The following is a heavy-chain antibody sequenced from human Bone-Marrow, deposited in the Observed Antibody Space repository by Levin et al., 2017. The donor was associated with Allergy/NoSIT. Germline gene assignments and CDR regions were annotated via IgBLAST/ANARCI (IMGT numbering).Heavy chain of an antibody. D-gene: IGHD3-10*01. Sequence: GGSLRLSCAASGFTFSSYGMHWVRQAPGKGLEWVAVISYDGSNKYYADSVKGRFTISRDNSKNTLYLQMNSLRAEDTAVYYCAKDPLWFGELLQTRAFDYWGQGTLVTVSS. CDR2: ISYDGSNK. V-gene: IGHV3-30*18. J-gene: IGHJ4*02. CDR1: GFTFSSYG. CDR3: AKDPLWFGELLQTRAFDY.